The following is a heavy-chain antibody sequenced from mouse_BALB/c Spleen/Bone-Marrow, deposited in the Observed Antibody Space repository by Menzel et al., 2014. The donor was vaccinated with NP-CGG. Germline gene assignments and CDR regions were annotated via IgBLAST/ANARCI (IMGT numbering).Heavy chain of an antibody. CDR2: ILTRGGT. V-gene: IGHV2-9-2*01. CDR1: GFSSTSYD. CDR3: LRHYYGDDFDY. D-gene: IGHD1-2*01. Sequence: VKLVESGPGLVAPSQSLSITCTVSGFSSTSYDISWIRPPPGKGLEWLGVILTRGGTNYNSAFMSRLSISKDNSKSQVFLKMNSLQTDDTAIDYCLRHYYGDDFDYWGQGTTLTVSS. J-gene: IGHJ2*01.